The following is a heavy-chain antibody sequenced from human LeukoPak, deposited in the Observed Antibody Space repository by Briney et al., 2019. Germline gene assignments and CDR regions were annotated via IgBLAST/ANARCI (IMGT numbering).Heavy chain of an antibody. CDR2: IRSKAYGATT. CDR1: GFTFGDYA. V-gene: IGHV3-49*03. Sequence: GRSLRLSCTASGFTFGDYAMSWFRQAPGKGLQWVGYIRSKAYGATTEYAASVKGRFTISRADSKSIAYLQMNSLKTEDTAVYYCTREYYYHSSGFDYWGQGTLVTVSS. D-gene: IGHD3-22*01. CDR3: TREYYYHSSGFDY. J-gene: IGHJ4*02.